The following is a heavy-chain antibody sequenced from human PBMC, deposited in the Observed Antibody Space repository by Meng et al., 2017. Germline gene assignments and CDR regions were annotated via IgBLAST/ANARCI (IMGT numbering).Heavy chain of an antibody. J-gene: IGHJ4*02. CDR1: GDSVSSNSAA. CDR2: AYYRSKWYH. V-gene: IGHV6-1*01. CDR3: ARGSYSFDS. Sequence: QIQLQLSGPGLVKPSQTRTLICAISGDSVSSNSAAWNWIRQSPSRGLEWLGRAYYRSKWYHDYAESVKSRISIDPDTSKNQFSLQLRSVTPEDSAVYYCARGSYSFDSWGQRTLVTVSS. D-gene: IGHD1-26*01.